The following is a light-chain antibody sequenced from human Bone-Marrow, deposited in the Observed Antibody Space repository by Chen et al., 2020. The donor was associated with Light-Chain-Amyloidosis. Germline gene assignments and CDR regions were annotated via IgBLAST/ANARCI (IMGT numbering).Light chain of an antibody. CDR1: DLPTKY. J-gene: IGLJ2*01. CDR3: QSADSSGTYEVI. CDR2: RDT. Sequence: SYELTQQPSVSGSPGQTARITCSGEDLPTKYAYWYQQKPGQAPVLGIHRDTERPSGISDRFSGASSGTTATLTISGVQAEDEADYHCQSADSSGTYEVIFGGGTKLTVL. V-gene: IGLV3-25*03.